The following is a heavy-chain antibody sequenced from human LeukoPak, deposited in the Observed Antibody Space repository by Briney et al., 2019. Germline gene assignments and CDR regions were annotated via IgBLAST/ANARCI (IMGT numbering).Heavy chain of an antibody. Sequence: PSETLSLTCTVSGGSISSGSYYWSWIRQPAGKGLEWIGRIYTSGSTNYNPSLKSRVTISVDTSKNQFSLKLSSVTAADTAVYYCARSSGWYIDYWGQGTLVTVSS. CDR2: IYTSGST. D-gene: IGHD6-19*01. CDR1: GGSISSGSYY. CDR3: ARSSGWYIDY. V-gene: IGHV4-61*02. J-gene: IGHJ4*02.